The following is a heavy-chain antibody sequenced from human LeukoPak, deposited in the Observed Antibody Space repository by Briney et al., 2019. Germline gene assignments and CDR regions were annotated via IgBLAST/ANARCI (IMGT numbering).Heavy chain of an antibody. CDR2: MNPNSGNT. CDR3: ARGGEGLYYFDY. D-gene: IGHD3-16*01. Sequence: ASVKVSCKASGYTFTSYDINWVRQATGQGLERMGWMNPNSGNTGYAQKFQGRVTMTRNTSISTAYTELSSLRSEDTAVYYCARGGEGLYYFDYWGQGTLVTVSS. V-gene: IGHV1-8*01. CDR1: GYTFTSYD. J-gene: IGHJ4*02.